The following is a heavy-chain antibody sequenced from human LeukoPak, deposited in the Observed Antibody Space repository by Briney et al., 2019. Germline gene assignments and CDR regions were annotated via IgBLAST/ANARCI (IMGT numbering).Heavy chain of an antibody. CDR1: GYTFTSYD. Sequence: GASVKVSCKASGYTFTSYDINWVRQATGQGLEWMGWMNPNSGNTGYAQKFQGRVTITRNTSISTAYMELRSLRSEDTAVYCCARGQKVGSWRPTRYYYYMDVWGKGTTVTVSS. CDR3: ARGQKVGSWRPTRYYYYMDV. J-gene: IGHJ6*03. V-gene: IGHV1-8*03. D-gene: IGHD6-13*01. CDR2: MNPNSGNT.